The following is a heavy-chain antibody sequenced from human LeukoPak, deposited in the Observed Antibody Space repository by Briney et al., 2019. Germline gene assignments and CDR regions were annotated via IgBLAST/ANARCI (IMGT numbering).Heavy chain of an antibody. CDR3: AKDEDYGQYILPFDY. V-gene: IGHV3-23*01. Sequence: PGGSLRLSXAASGFTFSSYAMSWVRQAPGKGLEWVSAISGSGGSTYYADSVEGRFTISRDNSKNTLYLQMNSLRAEDTAVYYCAKDEDYGQYILPFDYWGQGTLVTVSS. J-gene: IGHJ4*02. CDR1: GFTFSSYA. D-gene: IGHD4-17*01. CDR2: ISGSGGST.